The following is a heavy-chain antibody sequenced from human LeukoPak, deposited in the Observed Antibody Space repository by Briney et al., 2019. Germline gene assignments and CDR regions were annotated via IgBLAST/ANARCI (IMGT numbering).Heavy chain of an antibody. CDR3: ARVQARWLQPIDY. D-gene: IGHD5-24*01. J-gene: IGHJ4*02. CDR1: GFTFSDHY. CDR2: TRNKANSYTT. V-gene: IGHV3-72*01. Sequence: PGGSLRLSCAASGFTFSDHYMDWVRQAPGKGLEWVGRTRNKANSYTTEYAASVKGRFTISRDDSRNSLYLQMNSLKTEDTAVYYCARVQARWLQPIDYWGQGTLVTVSS.